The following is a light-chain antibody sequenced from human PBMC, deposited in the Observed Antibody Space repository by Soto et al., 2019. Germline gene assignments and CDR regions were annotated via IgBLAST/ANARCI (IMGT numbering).Light chain of an antibody. CDR1: QSISNF. J-gene: IGKJ4*01. CDR3: HLRSNWPTFT. Sequence: EIVLTQSPATLSLSPGERDTLSCRASQSISNFLAWYQQKPGQAPRLLNYDASKRATVNPDRIIGSGSGTDFTLIISSLEPEDFAVYYCHLRSNWPTFTFGGRTKVEI. CDR2: DAS. V-gene: IGKV3-11*01.